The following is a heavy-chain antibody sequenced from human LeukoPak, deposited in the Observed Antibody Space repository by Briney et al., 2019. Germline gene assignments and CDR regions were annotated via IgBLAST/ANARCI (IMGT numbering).Heavy chain of an antibody. J-gene: IGHJ3*02. CDR3: ARDKDGFDI. V-gene: IGHV3-66*02. CDR1: GLTVSSNS. CDR2: IYTGGDT. Sequence: QPGGSLRLSXAASGLTVSSNSVSWVRQAPGKGLEWVSIIYTGGDTYYADSVKGRFTISRDNSKNTLYLQMNSLTAEDTAVYYCARDKDGFDIWGQGTMVTVSS.